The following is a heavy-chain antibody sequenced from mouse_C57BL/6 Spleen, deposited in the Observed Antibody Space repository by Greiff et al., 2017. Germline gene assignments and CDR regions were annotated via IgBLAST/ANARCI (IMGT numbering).Heavy chain of an antibody. CDR2: INYDGSST. CDR1: GFTFSDYY. V-gene: IGHV5-16*01. Sequence: EVMLVASEGGLVQPGSSMKLSCTASGFTFSDYYMAWVRQVPEKGLEWVANINYDGSSTYYLDSLKSRFIISRDNAKNILYLQMSSLKSEDTATYYCARDVAPRYFDVWGTGTTVTVSS. J-gene: IGHJ1*03. CDR3: ARDVAPRYFDV.